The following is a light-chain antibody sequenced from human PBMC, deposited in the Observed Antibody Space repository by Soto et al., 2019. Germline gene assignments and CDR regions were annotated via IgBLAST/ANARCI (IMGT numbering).Light chain of an antibody. CDR1: QSVSSY. Sequence: EIALTQSPATLSLSPGERATLSCRASQSVSSYLAWYQQKPGQAPRLLIYDASNRATGIPDRFSGSGSGTDFTLTISRLEPEDFAVYYCQQYGSSPPRITFGQGTRLEIK. CDR3: QQYGSSPPRIT. CDR2: DAS. V-gene: IGKV3-20*01. J-gene: IGKJ5*01.